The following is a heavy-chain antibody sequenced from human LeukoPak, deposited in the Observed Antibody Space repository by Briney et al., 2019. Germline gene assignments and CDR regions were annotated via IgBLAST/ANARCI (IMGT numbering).Heavy chain of an antibody. Sequence: SETLSLTCTVSGGSITYYYWSWIRQPAGRGLEWIGRVSSTENTNYNPSLRSRVTISPDKSKNQFSLKLTSVTAADTAVYYCARQSGGSYVYFDYWGQGALVTGSS. D-gene: IGHD3-22*01. CDR3: ARQSGGSYVYFDY. J-gene: IGHJ4*02. CDR1: GGSITYYY. V-gene: IGHV4-4*07. CDR2: VSSTENT.